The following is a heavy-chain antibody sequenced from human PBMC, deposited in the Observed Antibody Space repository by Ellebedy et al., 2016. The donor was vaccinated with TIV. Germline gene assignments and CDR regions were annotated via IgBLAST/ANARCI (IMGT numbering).Heavy chain of an antibody. J-gene: IGHJ6*02. D-gene: IGHD3-9*01. V-gene: IGHV4-39*07. Sequence: SETLSLXXTVSGGPVITGGHYWSWIWQPPGKGLEWIGSIYYSGSTYYNPSLKSRVTISVDTSKNQFSLKLSSVTAADTAVYYCARDLSDILTGYYNDYYYYGMDVWGQGTTVTVSS. CDR2: IYYSGST. CDR3: ARDLSDILTGYYNDYYYYGMDV. CDR1: GGPVITGGHY.